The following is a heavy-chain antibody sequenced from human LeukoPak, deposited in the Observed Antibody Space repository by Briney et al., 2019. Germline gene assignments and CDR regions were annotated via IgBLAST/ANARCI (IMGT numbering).Heavy chain of an antibody. CDR2: THNSGST. Sequence: PSGTLSLTCTVSGGTLSSHYLSWIRRSPGKGLEWIGYTHNSGSTNYNPSLKSRVTISVDTSNSHFSLKLSSVNAADTAVYYCARLIAARPSYYYYYMDVWGKGTTVTVSS. V-gene: IGHV4-59*08. D-gene: IGHD6-6*01. CDR3: ARLIAARPSYYYYYMDV. CDR1: GGTLSSHY. J-gene: IGHJ6*03.